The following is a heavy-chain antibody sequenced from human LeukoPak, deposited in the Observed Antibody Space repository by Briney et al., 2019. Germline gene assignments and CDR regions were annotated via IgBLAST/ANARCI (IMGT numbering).Heavy chain of an antibody. V-gene: IGHV4-31*03. CDR2: IYYSGTT. Sequence: SETLSLTCTVSGGSISSGGSYWSWIRQHPGKGLEWLGYIYYSGTTYYNPSLKSRVTFSVDTSKNQFSLKLSSVTAADTAVYYCARSSGWYAYYFDSWGQGTLVTVST. CDR3: ARSSGWYAYYFDS. CDR1: GGSISSGGSY. J-gene: IGHJ4*02. D-gene: IGHD6-19*01.